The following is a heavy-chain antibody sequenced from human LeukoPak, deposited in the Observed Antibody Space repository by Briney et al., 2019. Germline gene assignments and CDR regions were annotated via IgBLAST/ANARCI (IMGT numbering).Heavy chain of an antibody. J-gene: IGHJ4*02. D-gene: IGHD3-22*01. CDR2: IIPIFGTA. CDR1: GGTFSSYA. CDR3: AGRTYYDSSGPFDY. V-gene: IGHV1-69*05. Sequence: ASVKVSCKASGGTFSSYAISRVRQAPGQGLEWMGGIIPIFGTANYAQKFQGRVTITTDESTSTAYMELSSLRSEDTAVYYCAGRTYYDSSGPFDYWGQGTLVTVSS.